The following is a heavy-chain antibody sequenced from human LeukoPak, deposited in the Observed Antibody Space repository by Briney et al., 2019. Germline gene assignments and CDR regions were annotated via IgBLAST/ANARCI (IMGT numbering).Heavy chain of an antibody. D-gene: IGHD5-12*01. V-gene: IGHV3-48*01. CDR1: GFTVSTSA. CDR2: ISTSSSTI. Sequence: GGSLRLSCAAAGFTVSTSAMSWVRQAPGKGLEWVSYISTSSSTIYYADSVKGRFTISRDNAKNSLYLQMNSLRAEDTAVYYCVRRSGYDNYYYYYYYMDVWGKGTTVTVSS. CDR3: VRRSGYDNYYYYYYYMDV. J-gene: IGHJ6*03.